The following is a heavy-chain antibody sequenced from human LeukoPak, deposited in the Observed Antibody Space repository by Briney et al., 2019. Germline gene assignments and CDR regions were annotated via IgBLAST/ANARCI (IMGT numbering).Heavy chain of an antibody. V-gene: IGHV4-59*12. J-gene: IGHJ3*02. CDR3: VRGGGLPNCGGYCPPDT. CDR1: GGSISSYY. D-gene: IGHD2-21*01. Sequence: SETLSLTCTVSGGSISSYYWSWIRQPPGKGLEWIGYIYYSGSTNYNPSLKSRVTISVDTSKNQFSLNLNSVTAADTAVYYCVRGGGLPNCGGYCPPDTWGQGKMVTVSS. CDR2: IYYSGST.